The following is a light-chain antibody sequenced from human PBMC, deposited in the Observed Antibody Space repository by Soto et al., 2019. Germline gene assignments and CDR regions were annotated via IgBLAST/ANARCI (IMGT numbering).Light chain of an antibody. CDR1: SSDVGGYNY. Sequence: QSLLTQPPSASGSPGQSVAISCTGTSSDVGGYNYVSWYQQHPGKAPKLMIYEVNKRPSGVPDRFSGSKSGNTASLTVAGLQAEDEADYYCSSDAGRSKGVGNGTKVTV. CDR2: EVN. CDR3: SSDAGRSKG. J-gene: IGLJ1*01. V-gene: IGLV2-8*01.